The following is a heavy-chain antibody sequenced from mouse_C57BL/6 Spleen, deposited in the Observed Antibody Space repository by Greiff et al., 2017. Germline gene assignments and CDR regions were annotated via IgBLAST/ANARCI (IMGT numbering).Heavy chain of an antibody. CDR3: ARSDGYDEKFAY. D-gene: IGHD2-2*01. CDR2: IWSGGST. Sequence: QVQLQQSGPGLVQPSQSLSITCTVSGFSLTSYGVHWVRQSPGKGLEWLGVIWSGGSTDYNAAFISRLSISKDNSKSQVFFKMNSLQADDTAIYYCARSDGYDEKFAYWGQGTLVTVSA. V-gene: IGHV2-2*01. J-gene: IGHJ3*01. CDR1: GFSLTSYG.